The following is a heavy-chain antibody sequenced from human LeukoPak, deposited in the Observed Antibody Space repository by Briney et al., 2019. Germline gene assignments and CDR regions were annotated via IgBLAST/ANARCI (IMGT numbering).Heavy chain of an antibody. J-gene: IGHJ4*02. CDR2: ISYDGSNK. D-gene: IGHD2-2*01. CDR3: AKGRTVVVPASSEFDY. Sequence: GGSLRLSCVASGFTFSSYGMHWVRQAPGKGLEWVAVISYDGSNKYYADSVKGRFTISRDNSKNTLYLQMNSLRAEDTAVYYCAKGRTVVVPASSEFDYWGQGTLVTVSS. V-gene: IGHV3-30*18. CDR1: GFTFSSYG.